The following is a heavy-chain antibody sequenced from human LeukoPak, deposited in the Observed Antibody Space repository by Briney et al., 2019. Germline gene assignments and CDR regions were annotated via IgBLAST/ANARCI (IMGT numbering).Heavy chain of an antibody. D-gene: IGHD6-13*01. CDR2: IYPGDSDT. Sequence: PGESLKISCKGSGYSFTSYWIGWVRQMPGKGLEWMGIIYPGDSDTRYSPSFQGQVTISADKSISTAYLQWSSLKASDTAMYYCARDASSSSWYSEPYNWFDPWGQGTLVTVSS. J-gene: IGHJ5*02. V-gene: IGHV5-51*01. CDR3: ARDASSSSWYSEPYNWFDP. CDR1: GYSFTSYW.